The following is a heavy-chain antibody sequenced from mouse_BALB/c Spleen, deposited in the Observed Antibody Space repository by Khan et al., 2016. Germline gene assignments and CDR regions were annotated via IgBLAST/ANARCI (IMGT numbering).Heavy chain of an antibody. CDR3: TRMDGYYGCFDY. D-gene: IGHD2-3*01. J-gene: IGHJ2*01. CDR1: GFTFSDYW. CDR2: IRLKSNNYTT. Sequence: EVKLEESGGGLVQPGGSMKISCVASGFTFSDYWMNWVRQSPEKGLEWVGEIRLKSNNYTTHYAESVRGRFTISRDDSKSSAYLQLNNLRTEDTGIYYCTRMDGYYGCFDYWGQGTALTVSS. V-gene: IGHV6-6*02.